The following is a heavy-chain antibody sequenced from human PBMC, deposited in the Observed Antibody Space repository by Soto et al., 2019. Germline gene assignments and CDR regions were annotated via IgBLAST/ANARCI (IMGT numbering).Heavy chain of an antibody. Sequence: VGSLRLSCAASGFTFSSYAMSWVRQAPGKGLEWVSAISGSGGSTYYADSVKGRFTISRDNSKNTLYLQMNSLRAEGTAVYYCAKDYYDSSGYRAKIDYWGQGTLVTVSS. J-gene: IGHJ4*02. CDR1: GFTFSSYA. V-gene: IGHV3-23*01. D-gene: IGHD3-22*01. CDR3: AKDYYDSSGYRAKIDY. CDR2: ISGSGGST.